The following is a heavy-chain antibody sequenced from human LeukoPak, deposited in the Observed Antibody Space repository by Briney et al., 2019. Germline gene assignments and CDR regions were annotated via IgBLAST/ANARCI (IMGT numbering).Heavy chain of an antibody. D-gene: IGHD6-6*01. Sequence: SETLSLTCTVSGDSIRPYYWNWIRQSPGKGLEWLGYISYSGNTSYHPSVKSRVTISLDTSKNHFSLRLNSVTAADTAVYYCARRSLIAAEDYWGQGTLVTVSS. CDR3: ARRSLIAAEDY. V-gene: IGHV4-59*08. J-gene: IGHJ4*02. CDR2: ISYSGNT. CDR1: GDSIRPYY.